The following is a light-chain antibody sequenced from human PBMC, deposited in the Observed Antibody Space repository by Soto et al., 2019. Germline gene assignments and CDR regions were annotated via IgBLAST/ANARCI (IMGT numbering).Light chain of an antibody. CDR3: QQYNSWPPRYT. CDR2: DSS. V-gene: IGKV3-15*01. CDR1: QRVRRA. J-gene: IGKJ2*01. Sequence: DIVLTQSPATLSVSPGESATLSCRASQRVRRAFAWYQHVPGQAPRLLIYDSSTRATGVPARCSGSGSGTRFTLTISSLQSEDFAVYYCQQYNSWPPRYTFGQGTKLQI.